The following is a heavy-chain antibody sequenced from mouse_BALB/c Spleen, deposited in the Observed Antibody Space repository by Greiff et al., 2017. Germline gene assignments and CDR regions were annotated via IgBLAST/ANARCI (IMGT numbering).Heavy chain of an antibody. CDR1: GFSLTSYG. D-gene: IGHD1-1*02. J-gene: IGHJ3*01. CDR2: IWSGGST. Sequence: VQLQQSGPGLVQPSQSLSITCTVSGFSLTSYGVHWVRQSPGKGLEWLGVIWSGGSTDYNAAFISRLSISKDNSKSQVFFKMNSLQANDTAIYYCASGGRRAWFAYWGQGTLVTGSA. V-gene: IGHV2-2*02. CDR3: ASGGRRAWFAY.